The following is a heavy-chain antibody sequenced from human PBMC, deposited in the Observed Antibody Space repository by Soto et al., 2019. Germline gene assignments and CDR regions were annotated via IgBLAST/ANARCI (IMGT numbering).Heavy chain of an antibody. CDR2: IYHSGST. D-gene: IGHD4-4*01. CDR1: GGSISSGGYS. J-gene: IGHJ4*02. V-gene: IGHV4-30-2*01. Sequence: SETLPLTCAVSGGSISSGGYSWSWIRQPPGKGLEWIGYIYHSGSTYYNPSLKSRVTISVDTSKNQFSLKLSSVTAADTAVHYCARSGGLQHIDYWGQGTLVTVSS. CDR3: ARSGGLQHIDY.